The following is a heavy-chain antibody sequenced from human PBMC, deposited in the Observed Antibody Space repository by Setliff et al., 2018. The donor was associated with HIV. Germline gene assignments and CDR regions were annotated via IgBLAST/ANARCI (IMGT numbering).Heavy chain of an antibody. CDR2: INHSGST. J-gene: IGHJ6*02. CDR3: VRDGGSTSWNFLYYYGMDV. CDR1: GGSFSGYY. D-gene: IGHD2-2*01. V-gene: IGHV4-34*01. Sequence: SETLSLTCAVYGGSFSGYYWSWIRQPPGKGLEWIGEINHSGSTNYNPSLKSRVTISVDTSKNQFSLKLSSVTAADTAVYYCVRDGGSTSWNFLYYYGMDVWGQGTTVTVSS.